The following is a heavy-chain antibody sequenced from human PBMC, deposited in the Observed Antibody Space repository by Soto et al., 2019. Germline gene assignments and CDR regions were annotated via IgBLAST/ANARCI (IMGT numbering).Heavy chain of an antibody. V-gene: IGHV1-18*01. J-gene: IGHJ4*01. Sequence: ASVKVSCKASGYTFTSYGISWVRQDPGQGLEWMGWISAYNGNTNYAQKLQGRVTMTTDTSTSTAYMELRSLRSDDTAVYYCAREQPPQDIVVVPAAMTPLLFVYWGHGTLVTVAS. D-gene: IGHD2-2*01. CDR2: ISAYNGNT. CDR1: GYTFTSYG. CDR3: AREQPPQDIVVVPAAMTPLLFVY.